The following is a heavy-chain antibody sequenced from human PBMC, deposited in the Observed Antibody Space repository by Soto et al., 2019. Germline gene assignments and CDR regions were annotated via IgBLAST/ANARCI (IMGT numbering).Heavy chain of an antibody. CDR2: ISFYGSNK. J-gene: IGHJ4*02. V-gene: IGHV3-30*03. CDR1: GFTFSSYG. D-gene: IGHD3-22*01. CDR3: ARGGPGSSWDKLYYYDSSGYPPYFDY. Sequence: PWGSLRLSCAASGFTFSSYGMHWVRPAPGKGVEWVAVISFYGSNKYYADSVKGRITISRDNSKNTLYLQMNSLRAEDTAVYYCARGGPGSSWDKLYYYDSSGYPPYFDYWGQGTLVTVSS.